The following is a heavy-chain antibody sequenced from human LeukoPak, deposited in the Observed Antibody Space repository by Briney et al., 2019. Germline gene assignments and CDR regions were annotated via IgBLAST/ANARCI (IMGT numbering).Heavy chain of an antibody. V-gene: IGHV3-15*01. CDR3: TTAGDFGVVIMGIDY. Sequence: GGYLRLSCAASGFTFSNAWMSWVRQAPGKGLEWVGRIKSKPDGRTTNYAAPVKGRFTISRDDSKNTLYLQMNRLKTEDTAVYYCTTAGDFGVVIMGIDYWGQGTLVTVSS. J-gene: IGHJ4*02. D-gene: IGHD3-3*01. CDR1: GFTFSNAW. CDR2: IKSKPDGRTT.